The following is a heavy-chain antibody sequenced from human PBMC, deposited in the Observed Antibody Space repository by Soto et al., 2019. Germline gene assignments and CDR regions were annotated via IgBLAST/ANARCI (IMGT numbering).Heavy chain of an antibody. CDR1: GFTVDDYA. CDR3: AKNSESSAYSSFDY. D-gene: IGHD3-22*01. CDR2: ISWNRETI. Sequence: PGGSLRLSCAASGFTVDDYAMHWVRQAPGKGLEWVSGISWNRETIDYADSVKGRFTISRDNSKNTLYLQMNSLRAEDTAVYYCAKNSESSAYSSFDYWGQGT. J-gene: IGHJ4*02. V-gene: IGHV3-9*01.